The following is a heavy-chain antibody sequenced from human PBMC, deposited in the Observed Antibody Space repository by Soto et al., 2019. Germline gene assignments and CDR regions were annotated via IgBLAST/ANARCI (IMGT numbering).Heavy chain of an antibody. Sequence: GESLKISCKASGYSFSFYWIGWVRQMPGKGLEWMAIMYPDDSDIRYSPSFEAHVTISADKSTSTAFLQWSSLKASDTAMYYCATAYVYDFENSDYYRDAFDIWGQGTLVTVSS. CDR2: MYPDDSDI. CDR3: ATAYVYDFENSDYYRDAFDI. CDR1: GYSFSFYW. V-gene: IGHV5-51*01. J-gene: IGHJ3*02. D-gene: IGHD3-22*01.